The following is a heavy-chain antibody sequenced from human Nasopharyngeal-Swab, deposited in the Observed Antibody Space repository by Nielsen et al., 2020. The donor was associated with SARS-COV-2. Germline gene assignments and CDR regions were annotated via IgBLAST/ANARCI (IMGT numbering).Heavy chain of an antibody. CDR3: ARDDSSGWYGYYYYMDV. CDR2: INPNSGGT. J-gene: IGHJ6*03. D-gene: IGHD6-19*01. Sequence: ASVKVSCKVSGYTLTELSMHWVRQAPGKGLEWMGRINPNSGGTNYAQKFQGRVTMTRDTSISTAYMELSRLRSDDTAVYYCARDDSSGWYGYYYYMDVWGKGTTVTVSS. V-gene: IGHV1-2*06. CDR1: GYTLTELS.